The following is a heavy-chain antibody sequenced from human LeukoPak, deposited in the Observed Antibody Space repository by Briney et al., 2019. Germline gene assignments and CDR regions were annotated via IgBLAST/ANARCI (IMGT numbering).Heavy chain of an antibody. CDR3: ARDGGYYDFWSGSAYYDGMDV. J-gene: IGHJ6*02. Sequence: SETLSLTCTVSGGSISSYYWSWVRQPPGKGLEWVWYIYYSGSTNYNPSLKSRVTISVDTSKNQFSLKLSSVTGADTAVYYCARDGGYYDFWSGSAYYDGMDVWGQGTTVTVSS. CDR2: IYYSGST. V-gene: IGHV4-59*01. D-gene: IGHD3-3*01. CDR1: GGSISSYY.